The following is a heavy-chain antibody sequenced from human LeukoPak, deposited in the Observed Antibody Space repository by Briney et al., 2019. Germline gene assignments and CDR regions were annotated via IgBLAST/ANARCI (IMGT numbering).Heavy chain of an antibody. J-gene: IGHJ4*02. D-gene: IGHD3-10*01. CDR1: GGSFSGYY. V-gene: IGHV4-34*01. CDR3: ARPTVRGFDY. Sequence: SETLSLTCAVYGGSFSGYYWSWIRQPPGKGLEWIGEINHSGSTNYNPSLMSRVTILVDKSKNQFSLKLSSVTAADTAVYYCARPTVRGFDYWGQGTLVTVSS. CDR2: INHSGST.